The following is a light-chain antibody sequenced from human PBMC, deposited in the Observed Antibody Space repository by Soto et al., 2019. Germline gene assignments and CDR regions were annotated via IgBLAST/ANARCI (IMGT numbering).Light chain of an antibody. V-gene: IGKV1-9*01. J-gene: IGKJ4*01. CDR1: QGIMSF. CDR3: QQLNSYPLT. Sequence: IQLTQSPSSLSASVGDRVTITCRASQGIMSFLAWYQQSPGQAPKLLIYDASTLQTGVPSRFSGSGSGTEFTLTISSLQPEDFASYYCQQLNSYPLTCGGGTKIEIK. CDR2: DAS.